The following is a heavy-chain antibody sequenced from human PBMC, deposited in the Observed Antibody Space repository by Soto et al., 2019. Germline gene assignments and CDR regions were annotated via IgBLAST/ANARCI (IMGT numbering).Heavy chain of an antibody. V-gene: IGHV1-69*04. CDR2: IIPILGIA. CDR3: ARDVKDSSGHPRDYYGMDV. Sequence: ASVKVSCKASGGTFSSYTISWVRRAPGQGLEWMGRIIPILGIANYAQKFQGRVTITADKSTSTAYMELSSLRSEDTTVYYCARDVKDSSGHPRDYYGMDVWGQGTTVTVSS. D-gene: IGHD3-22*01. J-gene: IGHJ6*02. CDR1: GGTFSSYT.